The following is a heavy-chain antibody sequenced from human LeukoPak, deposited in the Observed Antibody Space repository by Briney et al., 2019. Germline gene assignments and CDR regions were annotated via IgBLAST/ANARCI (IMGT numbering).Heavy chain of an antibody. V-gene: IGHV3-33*01. J-gene: IGHJ5*02. Sequence: GGSLRLSCAASRFSFSSYAMHWVRQAPGKGLEWVAVIWYDGSNKEYAESVKGRFTISRDNSKNTLYLQMNSLRDEDTAVYYCARDQGTSTTAPKRKGRFDPWGQGTLVTVSS. D-gene: IGHD1-1*01. CDR1: RFSFSSYA. CDR3: ARDQGTSTTAPKRKGRFDP. CDR2: IWYDGSNK.